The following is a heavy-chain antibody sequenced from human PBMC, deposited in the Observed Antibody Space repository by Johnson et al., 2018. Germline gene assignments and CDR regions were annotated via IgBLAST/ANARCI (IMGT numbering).Heavy chain of an antibody. CDR1: GGSISSYY. J-gene: IGHJ6*03. CDR2: IYYSGST. D-gene: IGHD3-3*01. Sequence: QVQLQESGPGLVKPSETLSLTCTVSGGSISSYYWSWIRQPPGKGLEWIGYIYYSGSTNYNPSLKSRVTISVDTSKNQFSLKLSSVTAADTAVYYCARGEGNYDFWSGYYSNYYYYYRDVWGKGTTVTVSS. V-gene: IGHV4-59*01. CDR3: ARGEGNYDFWSGYYSNYYYYYRDV.